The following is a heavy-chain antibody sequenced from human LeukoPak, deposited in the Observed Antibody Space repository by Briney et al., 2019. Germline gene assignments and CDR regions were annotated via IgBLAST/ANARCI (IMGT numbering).Heavy chain of an antibody. V-gene: IGHV4-34*01. Sequence: TETLSLTCAVYGGSFSGYYWSWIRQPPGKGLEWIGEINHSGSTNYNPSLKSRVTISVDTSKNQFSLKLSSVTAADTAVYYCARAVVVVAATPGRHFDYWGQGTLVTVSS. D-gene: IGHD2-15*01. CDR3: ARAVVVVAATPGRHFDY. J-gene: IGHJ4*02. CDR2: INHSGST. CDR1: GGSFSGYY.